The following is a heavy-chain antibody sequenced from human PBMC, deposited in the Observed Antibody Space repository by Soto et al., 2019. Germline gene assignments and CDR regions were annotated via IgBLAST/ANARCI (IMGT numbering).Heavy chain of an antibody. CDR2: INTHNYI. J-gene: IGHJ5*02. V-gene: IGHV3-21*01. CDR1: GFTFSSSS. Sequence: GGSLRLSCAASGFTFSSSSMSWVRQAPGRGLEWVSTINTHNYIYYADSVKGRFTISRDNAKNSLYLQMNSLRDEDTAVYYCARDAYSSSWYWTPNWFDPWGQGTLVTVSS. CDR3: ARDAYSSSWYWTPNWFDP. D-gene: IGHD6-13*01.